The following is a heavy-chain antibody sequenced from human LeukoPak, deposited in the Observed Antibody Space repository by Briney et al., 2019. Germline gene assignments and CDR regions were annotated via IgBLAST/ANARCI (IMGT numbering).Heavy chain of an antibody. J-gene: IGHJ6*03. CDR3: ARDGDTVLTRGYYYYMDV. V-gene: IGHV3-23*01. D-gene: IGHD4-23*01. CDR2: ISGSGGST. CDR1: GFTFSNYA. Sequence: GGSLRLSCAASGFTFSNYAMNWVRQAPGKGLEWVSGISGSGGSTYYADSVKGRFTISRDNARNSLYLQMNSLRAEDTALYYCARDGDTVLTRGYYYYMDVWGKGTTVTVSS.